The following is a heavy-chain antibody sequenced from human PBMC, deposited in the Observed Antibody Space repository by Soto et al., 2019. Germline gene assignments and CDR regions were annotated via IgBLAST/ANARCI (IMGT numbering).Heavy chain of an antibody. Sequence: ETLSLTCTVSGGSISSSSYYWGWIRQPPGKGLEWIGSIYYSGSTYYNPSLKSRVTISVDTSKNQFSLKLSSVTAADTAVYYCASHYYDSSGYCYHHWDPYFDYWGQGTLVTVS. D-gene: IGHD3-22*01. CDR3: ASHYYDSSGYCYHHWDPYFDY. CDR2: IYYSGST. CDR1: GGSISSSSYY. V-gene: IGHV4-39*01. J-gene: IGHJ4*02.